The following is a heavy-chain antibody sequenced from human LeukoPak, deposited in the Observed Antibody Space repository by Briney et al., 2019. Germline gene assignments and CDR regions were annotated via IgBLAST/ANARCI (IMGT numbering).Heavy chain of an antibody. Sequence: SETLSLTCTVSGGSISSYYWSWIRQPPGKGLEWIGYIYYSGSTNYNPSLKSRVTISVDTSKNQFSLKLSSVTAADTAVYYCARATSGYSSGWYNWFDPWGRGTLVTVSS. V-gene: IGHV4-59*08. CDR3: ARATSGYSSGWYNWFDP. CDR2: IYYSGST. D-gene: IGHD6-19*01. J-gene: IGHJ5*02. CDR1: GGSISSYY.